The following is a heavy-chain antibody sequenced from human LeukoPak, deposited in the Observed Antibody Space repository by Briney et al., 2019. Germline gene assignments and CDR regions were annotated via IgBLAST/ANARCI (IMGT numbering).Heavy chain of an antibody. Sequence: SQTLSLTCAISGDSFSSNSAAWHWLRQSPSRGLEWLGRTYYRSALYNDYAVSVKGLITINPDTSKNQFSLQLNSVTPEDTAVYYCARDKGGELLFDYWGQGTLVTVSS. D-gene: IGHD1-7*01. CDR3: ARDKGGELLFDY. CDR1: GDSFSSNSAA. CDR2: TYYRSALYN. J-gene: IGHJ4*02. V-gene: IGHV6-1*01.